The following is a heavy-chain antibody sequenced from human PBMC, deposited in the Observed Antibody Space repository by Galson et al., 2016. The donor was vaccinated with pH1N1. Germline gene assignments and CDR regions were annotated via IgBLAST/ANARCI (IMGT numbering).Heavy chain of an antibody. CDR2: ISYDGSNK. Sequence: SLRLSCAASGFTFNKYGMHWVRLAPGKGLEWVAVISYDGSNKYYADSVKGRFTISRDDSKNMLYLQMNSLRAEDTAVYYCAKVVRGSSWPSFDYWGQGTLVTVSS. CDR3: AKVVRGSSWPSFDY. V-gene: IGHV3-30*18. D-gene: IGHD6-13*01. CDR1: GFTFNKYG. J-gene: IGHJ4*02.